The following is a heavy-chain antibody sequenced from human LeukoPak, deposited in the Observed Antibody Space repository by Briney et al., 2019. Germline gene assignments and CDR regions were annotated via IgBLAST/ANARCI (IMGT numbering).Heavy chain of an antibody. D-gene: IGHD3-3*01. Sequence: ASVKVSCKASGYTFTGYYMHWVRQAPGQGLEWMGWISPNSGGTNYAQKFQGRVTMTRDTSISTAYMGLSRLRSDDTAVYYCARDGEVTIFGVVITYYMDVWGKGTTVTVSS. CDR1: GYTFTGYY. J-gene: IGHJ6*03. V-gene: IGHV1-2*02. CDR2: ISPNSGGT. CDR3: ARDGEVTIFGVVITYYMDV.